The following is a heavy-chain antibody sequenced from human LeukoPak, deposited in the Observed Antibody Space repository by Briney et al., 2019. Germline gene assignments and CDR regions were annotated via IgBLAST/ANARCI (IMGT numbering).Heavy chain of an antibody. J-gene: IGHJ6*03. V-gene: IGHV3-43D*03. Sequence: GGSLRLSCAASGFTFDDYAMHWVRQAPGKGPEWVSLISWDGGSTYYADSVKGRFTISRDNSKNSLYLQMNSLRAEDTALYYCAKGSYGSGSYYHYYYYMDVWGKGTTVTVSS. D-gene: IGHD3-10*01. CDR2: ISWDGGST. CDR1: GFTFDDYA. CDR3: AKGSYGSGSYYHYYYYMDV.